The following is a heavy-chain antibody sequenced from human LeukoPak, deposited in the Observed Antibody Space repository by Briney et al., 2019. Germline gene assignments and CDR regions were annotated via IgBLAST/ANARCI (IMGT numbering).Heavy chain of an antibody. D-gene: IGHD3-3*01. CDR3: ARDRLPSHQDDFDY. J-gene: IGHJ4*02. CDR2: LSYDGFTQ. Sequence: GRSLTLSCVASGFTFSASTHWVRQAPGKGLEWVAVLSYDGFTQYYAESVKGRFTISRDNSKNTLYLQMNSLTPEDTAVYYCARDRLPSHQDDFDYWGQGTLVTVSS. V-gene: IGHV3-30*04. CDR1: GFTFSAS.